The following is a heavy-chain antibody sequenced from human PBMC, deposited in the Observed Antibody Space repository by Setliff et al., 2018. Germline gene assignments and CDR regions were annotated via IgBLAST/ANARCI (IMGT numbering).Heavy chain of an antibody. Sequence: SVKVSCKASGYTFISYGISWVRQAPGQGLEWMGGIIPIFGTTNYAQTFQGRVTIPADESTSTAYMELSSLRSEDTAVYYCARVQQLGTFDYWGQGTLVTVSS. CDR3: ARVQQLGTFDY. CDR2: IIPIFGTT. J-gene: IGHJ4*02. V-gene: IGHV1-69*13. D-gene: IGHD6-13*01. CDR1: GYTFISYG.